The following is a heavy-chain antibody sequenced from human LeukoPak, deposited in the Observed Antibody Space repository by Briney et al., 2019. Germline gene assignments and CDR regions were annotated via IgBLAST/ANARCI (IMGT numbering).Heavy chain of an antibody. V-gene: IGHV3-30*02. CDR1: GFTFSSYG. J-gene: IGHJ4*02. CDR2: IRYDGSNK. CDR3: AREDYGDYEFDY. Sequence: GGSLRLSCAASGFTFSSYGMHWVRQAPGKGLEWVAFIRYDGSNKYYADSVKGRFTISRDNSKNTLYLQMNSLRAEDTAVYYCAREDYGDYEFDYWGQGTLVTVSS. D-gene: IGHD4-17*01.